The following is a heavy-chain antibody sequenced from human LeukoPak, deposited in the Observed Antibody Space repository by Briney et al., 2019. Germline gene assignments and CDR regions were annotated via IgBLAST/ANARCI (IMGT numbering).Heavy chain of an antibody. CDR1: GFTFSSYW. V-gene: IGHV3-53*01. CDR3: ARDLGVEGDY. J-gene: IGHJ4*02. Sequence: GGSLRLSCAASGFTFSSYWMHWVRQAPGKGLEWVSVIYSGGSTYYADSVKGRFTISRDNSKNTLYLQMNSLRAEDTAVYYCARDLGVEGDYWGQGTLVTVSS. CDR2: IYSGGST. D-gene: IGHD2-8*01.